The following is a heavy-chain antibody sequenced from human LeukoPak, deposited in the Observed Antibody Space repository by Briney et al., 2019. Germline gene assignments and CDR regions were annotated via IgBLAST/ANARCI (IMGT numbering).Heavy chain of an antibody. J-gene: IGHJ3*02. CDR3: ARVVVVVPAAHDAFDI. Sequence: PGGSLRLSCAASGFTFSSYSMNWVRQAPGKGLEWVSYISSSSSTIYYADSVKGRFTISRDNAKNSLYLQMNSLRAEDTAVYYCARVVVVVPAAHDAFDIWGQGTMVTVSS. CDR2: ISSSSSTI. D-gene: IGHD2-2*01. CDR1: GFTFSSYS. V-gene: IGHV3-48*01.